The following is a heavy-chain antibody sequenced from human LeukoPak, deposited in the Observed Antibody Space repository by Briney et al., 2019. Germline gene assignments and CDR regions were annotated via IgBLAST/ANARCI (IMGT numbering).Heavy chain of an antibody. J-gene: IGHJ6*03. CDR1: GHPISSYY. D-gene: IGHD3-3*01. V-gene: IGHV4-59*01. CDR3: ARDSIFGHLPGMDV. CDR2: MYNSGKR. Sequence: SETLSLTCTVSGHPISSYYWTRIRRSPTKGLEWIGHMYNSGKRDYKPSLKSRVSISLNMSKNQFSLRLGSVPAADTAVYYCARDSIFGHLPGMDVWGKGITVTVSS.